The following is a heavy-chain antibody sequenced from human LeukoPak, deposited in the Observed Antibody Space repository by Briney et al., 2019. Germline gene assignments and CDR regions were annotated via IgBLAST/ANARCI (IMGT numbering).Heavy chain of an antibody. D-gene: IGHD4-17*01. J-gene: IGHJ6*02. V-gene: IGHV3-74*01. CDR1: GFTFDDYA. CDR3: AKDGLDYGDYVGDYYGMDV. Sequence: GGSLRLSCAASGFTFDDYAMHWVRQAPGKGLVWVSRINSDGSSTSYADSVKGRFTISRDNAKNTLYLQMNSLRAEDTAVYYCAKDGLDYGDYVGDYYGMDVRGQGTTVTVSS. CDR2: INSDGSST.